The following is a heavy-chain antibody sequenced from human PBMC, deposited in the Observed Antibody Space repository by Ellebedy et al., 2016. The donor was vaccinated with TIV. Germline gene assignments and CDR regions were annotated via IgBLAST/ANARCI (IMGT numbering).Heavy chain of an antibody. J-gene: IGHJ4*03. CDR3: ARDQGWAYPGSTRFDY. D-gene: IGHD3-10*01. CDR2: IKEDGSEK. CDR1: GFTFSDSW. Sequence: GESLKISCVGSGFTFSDSWMNWVRQAPGKGLELVANIKEDGSEKYYVDAVKGRFTISRDNAKNSLYLQMSSLRAEDTAVYYCARDQGWAYPGSTRFDYWGQGTLVTVSS. V-gene: IGHV3-7*01.